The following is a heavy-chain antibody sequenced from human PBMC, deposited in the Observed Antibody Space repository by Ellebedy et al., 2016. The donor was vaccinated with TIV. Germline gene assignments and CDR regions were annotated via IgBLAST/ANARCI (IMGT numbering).Heavy chain of an antibody. Sequence: GESLKISCKGSGYSFTSYWIGWVRQMPGKGLEWMGIIYPGDSDTRYSPSFQGQVTISADKSISTAYLQWSSLKASDTAMYYCARQCSSTSCPVGLDVWGQGTTVTVSS. CDR1: GYSFTSYW. J-gene: IGHJ6*02. CDR3: ARQCSSTSCPVGLDV. D-gene: IGHD2-2*01. CDR2: IYPGDSDT. V-gene: IGHV5-51*01.